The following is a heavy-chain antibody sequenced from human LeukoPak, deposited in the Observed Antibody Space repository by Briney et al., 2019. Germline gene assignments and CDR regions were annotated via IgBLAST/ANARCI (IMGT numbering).Heavy chain of an antibody. CDR2: ISGYNGNT. CDR3: ARDTYYYGLGRPSHGAFGI. Sequence: VASVKVSCKASGYTFTSYGISWVRQAPGQGLEWMGWISGYNGNTNYAQKLQGRVTMTTDTSTSTAYMELRSLRSDDTAVYYCARDTYYYGLGRPSHGAFGIWGQGTMVTVSS. CDR1: GYTFTSYG. J-gene: IGHJ3*02. V-gene: IGHV1-18*01. D-gene: IGHD3-10*01.